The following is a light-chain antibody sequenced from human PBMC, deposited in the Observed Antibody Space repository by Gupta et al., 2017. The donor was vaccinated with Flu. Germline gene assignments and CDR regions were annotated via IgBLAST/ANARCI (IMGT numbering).Light chain of an antibody. CDR3: MQALQTPR. CDR1: QSLLHSNGYNY. V-gene: IGKV2-28*01. Sequence: DIVMTQSPLSLPVTPGEPASISCRSSQSLLHSNGYNYLDWYLQKPGQSPQLLIYLGSNRASGVPDRFSGSGSGTDFTLKISRGEAEDVGVYYCMQALQTPRFGHGTKVDIK. J-gene: IGKJ3*01. CDR2: LGS.